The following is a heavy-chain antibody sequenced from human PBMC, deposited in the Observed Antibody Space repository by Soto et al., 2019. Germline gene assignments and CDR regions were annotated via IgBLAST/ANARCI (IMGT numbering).Heavy chain of an antibody. CDR3: ARFDSGYDYIY. CDR1: GLTFSSYS. V-gene: IGHV3-48*01. CDR2: ISSSSSTI. Sequence: GGSLRLSCAASGLTFSSYSMNWVRQAPGKGLEWVSYISSSSSTIYYADSVKGRFAISRDNAKNSLYLQMNSLRAEDTAVYYCARFDSGYDYIYWGQGTLGTVSS. J-gene: IGHJ4*02. D-gene: IGHD5-12*01.